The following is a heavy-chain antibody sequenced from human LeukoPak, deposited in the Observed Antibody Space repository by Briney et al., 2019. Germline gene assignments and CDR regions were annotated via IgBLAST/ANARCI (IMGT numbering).Heavy chain of an antibody. J-gene: IGHJ6*03. CDR3: ARVKASLAAAGTPYYYYYMDV. V-gene: IGHV1-18*01. CDR2: ISAYNGNT. D-gene: IGHD6-13*01. Sequence: GASVKVSCKASGYTFTSYGISWVRQAPGQGLEWMGWISAYNGNTNYAQKLQGRVTMTTDTSTSTAYMELRSLRSDDTAVYYCARVKASLAAAGTPYYYYYMDVWGKGTTVTVS. CDR1: GYTFTSYG.